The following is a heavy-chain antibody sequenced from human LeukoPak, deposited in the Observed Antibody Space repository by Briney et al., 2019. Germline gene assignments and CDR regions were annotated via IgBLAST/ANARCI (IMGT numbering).Heavy chain of an antibody. CDR2: IIPIFGTA. J-gene: IGHJ4*02. CDR3: ARVGELRGAFDY. Sequence: GSSVKVSCKASGGTFSTYAITWVRQAPGQGLEWMGGIIPIFGTANYAQKFQGRVTITTDESTSTAYMELNSLRSEDTAVYYCARVGELRGAFDYWGQGTLVTVSS. D-gene: IGHD1-7*01. V-gene: IGHV1-69*05. CDR1: GGTFSTYA.